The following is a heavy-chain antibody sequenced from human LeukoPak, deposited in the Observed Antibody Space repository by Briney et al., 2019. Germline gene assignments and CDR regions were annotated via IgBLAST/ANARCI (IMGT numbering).Heavy chain of an antibody. V-gene: IGHV3-23*01. D-gene: IGHD6-13*01. CDR2: ISAGGGST. CDR1: GFTFRSYA. Sequence: PGWSVPLSCVGSGFTFRSYALTWVRQAPGKGLFWVAGISAGGGSTYYGDAVKGRFTITGHNSRNTLYLQMNSVRAEDAAVYYCAKDAACPEVCGQRSLVTASS. J-gene: IGHJ4*02. CDR3: AKDAACPEV.